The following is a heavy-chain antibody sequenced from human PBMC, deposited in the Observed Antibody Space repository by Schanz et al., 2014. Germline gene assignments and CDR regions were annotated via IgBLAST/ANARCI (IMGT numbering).Heavy chain of an antibody. CDR3: AREQTIFGVTYTDAYDV. J-gene: IGHJ3*01. CDR1: GFAFSSYG. CDR2: IGVDGTTT. Sequence: EVQLLESGGGLVQPGGSLRLSCLASGFAFSSYGMNWLRQAPGKGLEWVSVIGVDGTTTYYADSVKGRFTISRDNSKNTLYLQMKSLRVDDTAVYYCAREQTIFGVTYTDAYDVWGRGTMVTVSS. V-gene: IGHV3-23*01. D-gene: IGHD3-3*01.